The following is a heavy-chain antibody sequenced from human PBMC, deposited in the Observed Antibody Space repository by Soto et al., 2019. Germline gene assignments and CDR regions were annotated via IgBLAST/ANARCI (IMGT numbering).Heavy chain of an antibody. D-gene: IGHD3-3*01. CDR3: ARDPLVTIFGVVTDRHYYYYGMDV. CDR1: GYTFTSYG. CDR2: ISAYNGNT. V-gene: IGHV1-18*04. Sequence: GASVKVSCKASGYTFTSYGISWVRQAPGQGLEWMGWISAYNGNTNYAQKLQGRVTMTTDTSTSTAYMEVRSLRSDDTAVYYCARDPLVTIFGVVTDRHYYYYGMDVWGQGTTVTVSS. J-gene: IGHJ6*02.